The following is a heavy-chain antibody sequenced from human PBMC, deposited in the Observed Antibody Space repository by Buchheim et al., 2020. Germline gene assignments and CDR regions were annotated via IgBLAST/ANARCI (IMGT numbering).Heavy chain of an antibody. Sequence: QVQLQESGPGLVKPSQTLSLTCTVSGGSISSGSYYWSWIRQPAGKGLEWIGRMYTSGSTNYNPSLKSRVTISVDPSKNQFSLKLSSVTAADTAVYYCARLPYYYDSSGFYEDVWGQGTT. D-gene: IGHD3-22*01. CDR1: GGSISSGSYY. CDR3: ARLPYYYDSSGFYEDV. CDR2: MYTSGST. V-gene: IGHV4-61*02. J-gene: IGHJ6*02.